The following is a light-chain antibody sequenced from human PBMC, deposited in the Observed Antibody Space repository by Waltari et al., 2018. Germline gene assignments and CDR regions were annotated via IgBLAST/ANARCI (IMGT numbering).Light chain of an antibody. CDR3: QQANTFPLT. V-gene: IGKV1-12*01. J-gene: IGKJ4*01. CDR1: QGIGNW. CDR2: AAS. Sequence: DIQMTQSPSSVSASVGDRVSITCRASQGIGNWLAWYQQKPGKAPELRIYAASSLQRGVPSRFSGSGSGTDFTLTISSLQPEDFATYYCQQANTFPLTFGGGTKLEIK.